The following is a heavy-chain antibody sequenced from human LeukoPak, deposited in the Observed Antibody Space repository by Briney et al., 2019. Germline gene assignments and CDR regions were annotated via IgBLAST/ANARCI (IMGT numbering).Heavy chain of an antibody. CDR3: ARASLLLWFGELTD. CDR2: IYYSGST. Sequence: SETLSLTCTVSGGSISSYYWSWIRQPPGKGLEWIGDIYYSGSTNYNPSLKSRVTISVDTSKNQFSLKLSSVTAADTAVYYCARASLLLWFGELTDWGQGTLVTVSS. J-gene: IGHJ4*02. D-gene: IGHD3-10*01. CDR1: GGSISSYY. V-gene: IGHV4-59*12.